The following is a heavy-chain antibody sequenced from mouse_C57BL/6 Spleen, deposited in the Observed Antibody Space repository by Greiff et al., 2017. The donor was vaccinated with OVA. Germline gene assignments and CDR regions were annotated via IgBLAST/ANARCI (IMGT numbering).Heavy chain of an antibody. CDR2: IYPGDGDT. D-gene: IGHD1-1*01. Sequence: QVQLQQSGAELVKPGASVKISCKASGYAFSSYWMNWVKQRPGKGLEWIGQIYPGDGDTNYNVKFKGKATLTVDKSSSTAYMQLSSLTSEDSAVYVCARRGYYGRDYAMDYWGQGTSVTVSS. J-gene: IGHJ4*01. CDR1: GYAFSSYW. V-gene: IGHV1-80*01. CDR3: ARRGYYGRDYAMDY.